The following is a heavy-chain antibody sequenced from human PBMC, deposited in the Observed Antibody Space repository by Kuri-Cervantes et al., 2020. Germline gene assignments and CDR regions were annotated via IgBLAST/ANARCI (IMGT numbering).Heavy chain of an antibody. CDR3: ARDRGGRWELPAY. CDR2: ISYDGSNK. CDR1: GFTFSSYA. V-gene: IGHV3-30-3*01. D-gene: IGHD1-26*01. Sequence: LTCAASGFTFSSYAMHWVRQAPGKGLEWVAVISYDGSNKYYADSVKGRFTISRDNSKNTLYLQMNSLRAEDTAVYYCARDRGGRWELPAYWGQGTLVTVSS. J-gene: IGHJ4*02.